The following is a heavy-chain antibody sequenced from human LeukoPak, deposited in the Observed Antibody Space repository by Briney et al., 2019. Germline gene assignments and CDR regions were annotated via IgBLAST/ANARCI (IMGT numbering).Heavy chain of an antibody. J-gene: IGHJ5*02. D-gene: IGHD2-2*01. V-gene: IGHV3-30*04. CDR1: GFTFSSYA. CDR2: ISYDGSNK. CDR3: ARDLGCSSTSCYGNWFDP. Sequence: GRSLRLSCAASGFTFSSYAMHWVRQAPGKGLEWVAVISYDGSNKYYADSVKGRFTISRDNSKNTLYLQMNSPRAEDTAVYYCARDLGCSSTSCYGNWFDPWGQGTLVTVSS.